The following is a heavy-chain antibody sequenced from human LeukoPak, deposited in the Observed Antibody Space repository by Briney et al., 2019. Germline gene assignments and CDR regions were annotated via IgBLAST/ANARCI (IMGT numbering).Heavy chain of an antibody. CDR2: ISGSGGST. V-gene: IGHV3-23*01. CDR3: AKEGYRGYDHFDY. D-gene: IGHD5-12*01. CDR1: GFTFSSYV. Sequence: GGSLRLSCAASGFTFSSYVMNWVRQAPGKGLEWVSGISGSGGSTYYGDSVKGRFTMSRDNSKNTLYLQMDSLRVEDTAVYYCAKEGYRGYDHFDYWGQGTLVTVSS. J-gene: IGHJ4*02.